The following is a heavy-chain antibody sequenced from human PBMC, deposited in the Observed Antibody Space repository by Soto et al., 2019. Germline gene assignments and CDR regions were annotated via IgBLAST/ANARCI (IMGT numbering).Heavy chain of an antibody. J-gene: IGHJ4*02. CDR1: GGSISSYY. V-gene: IGHV4-59*03. CDR2: VHESGST. D-gene: IGHD1-20*01. Sequence: NPSETLSLTCTVSGGSISSYYWSWIRQTPGGGLEWIGCVHESGSTDYNPSLRGRVIISLHTSKSQFSLSLRSATAADTATYYCARGTRALITSFFAYWGQGIPVTVSS. CDR3: ARGTRALITSFFAY.